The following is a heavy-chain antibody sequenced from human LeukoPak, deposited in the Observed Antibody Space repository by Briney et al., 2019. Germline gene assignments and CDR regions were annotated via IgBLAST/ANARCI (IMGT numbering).Heavy chain of an antibody. V-gene: IGHV3-23*01. CDR2: ISGSGGST. CDR3: AKEPYTLTSPYYFDY. J-gene: IGHJ4*02. D-gene: IGHD4-11*01. Sequence: GGSLRLSCAASGFTFCSYAMSWGRPAPREGVEWVSAISGSGGSTYYADSVKGRFTISRDNSKNTLYLQMNSLRAEDTAVYYCAKEPYTLTSPYYFDYWGQGTLVTVSS. CDR1: GFTFCSYA.